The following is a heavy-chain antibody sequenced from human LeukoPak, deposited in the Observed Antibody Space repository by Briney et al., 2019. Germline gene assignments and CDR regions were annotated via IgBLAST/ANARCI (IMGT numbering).Heavy chain of an antibody. CDR1: GFTFDDYA. CDR3: AKGDYSSSYYYMDV. Sequence: GRSLRLSCGASGFTFDDYAMHWVRQAPGKGLEWVSGISWNSGSIGYADSVKGRFTISRDNAKNSLYLQMNSLRAEDTALYYCAKGDYSSSYYYMDVWGKGTTVTVSS. V-gene: IGHV3-9*01. J-gene: IGHJ6*03. CDR2: ISWNSGSI. D-gene: IGHD4-11*01.